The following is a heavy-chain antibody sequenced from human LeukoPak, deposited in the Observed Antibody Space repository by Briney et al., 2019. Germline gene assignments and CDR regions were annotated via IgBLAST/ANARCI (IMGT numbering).Heavy chain of an antibody. D-gene: IGHD5-18*01. J-gene: IGHJ3*02. CDR3: ASGYGRDAFDI. Sequence: GGSLRLSCAASGFTFSSYWMSWVRQAPGKGLEWVANIKQDGSEKYYVDSVKGRFTISRDNAKNSLYLQMNSLRAEDTAVYYCASGYGRDAFDIWGQGTMVTVSS. CDR1: GFTFSSYW. V-gene: IGHV3-7*01. CDR2: IKQDGSEK.